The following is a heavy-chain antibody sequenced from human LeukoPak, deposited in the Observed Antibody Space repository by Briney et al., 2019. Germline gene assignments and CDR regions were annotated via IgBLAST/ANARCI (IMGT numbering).Heavy chain of an antibody. V-gene: IGHV3-7*01. Sequence: GGSLRLSCAASGFTFSNYWMSWVRQAPGKGLEWVATIRQDGSEKSYVDSVKGRFTISRGNAKNSLYLQMNTLRAEDTAVYYCARGGRSGSFAYWGQGTLVTVSS. D-gene: IGHD3-3*01. CDR3: ARGGRSGSFAY. CDR2: IRQDGSEK. J-gene: IGHJ4*02. CDR1: GFTFSNYW.